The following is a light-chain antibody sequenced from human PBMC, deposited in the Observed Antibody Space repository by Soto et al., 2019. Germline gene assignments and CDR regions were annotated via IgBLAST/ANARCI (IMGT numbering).Light chain of an antibody. CDR1: SSDVGGYSY. CDR2: EVS. Sequence: QSALTQPASVSGSPGQSITISCTGTSSDVGGYSYVSWYQQHPGKTPKLMIYEVSNRPSGVSHRFSGSKSGNTASLTISGLQTEDEADYYCSSFSSITRVVFGGGTKLTVL. V-gene: IGLV2-14*01. CDR3: SSFSSITRVV. J-gene: IGLJ2*01.